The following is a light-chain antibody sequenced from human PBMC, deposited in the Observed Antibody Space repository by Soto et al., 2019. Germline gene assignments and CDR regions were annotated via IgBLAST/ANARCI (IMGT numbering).Light chain of an antibody. CDR2: DVS. CDR3: CSYAGGYTHAV. CDR1: GSDVGGYNY. J-gene: IGLJ2*01. V-gene: IGLV2-11*01. Sequence: QSVLTQPRSVSGSPGQSVTISCTGTGSDVGGYNYVSWYQQHPGKAPTFMIYDVSERPSGVPDRFSGSKSGNTASLTISGLQVEDEADYYCCSYAGGYTHAVFGGGTKLTVL.